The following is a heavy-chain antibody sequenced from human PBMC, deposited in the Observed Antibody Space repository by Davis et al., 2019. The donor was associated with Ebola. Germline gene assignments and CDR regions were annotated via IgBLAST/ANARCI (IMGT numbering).Heavy chain of an antibody. J-gene: IGHJ4*02. CDR1: GFTFRDYS. D-gene: IGHD6-6*01. Sequence: GESLKISCAASGFTFRDYSMNWVRQAPGKGLEWISYISSRSRTIYYADSVKGRLTISRDNDKNSLYLQMHSLRDEDTAVYYCARVLVGLGSSSSDWGQGTLVTVSS. V-gene: IGHV3-48*02. CDR2: ISSRSRTI. CDR3: ARVLVGLGSSSSD.